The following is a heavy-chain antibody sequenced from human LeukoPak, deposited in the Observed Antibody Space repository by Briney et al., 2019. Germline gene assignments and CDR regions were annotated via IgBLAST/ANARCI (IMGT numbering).Heavy chain of an antibody. V-gene: IGHV1-8*03. J-gene: IGHJ5*02. CDR2: MNPNSGNT. CDR1: GYTSTSYD. Sequence: ASVKVSCKASGYTSTSYDINWVRQATGQGLEWMGWMNPNSGNTGYAQKFQGRVTITRNTSISTAYMELSSLRSEDTAVYYCARFTGEGNWFDPWGQGTLVTVSS. D-gene: IGHD3-10*01. CDR3: ARFTGEGNWFDP.